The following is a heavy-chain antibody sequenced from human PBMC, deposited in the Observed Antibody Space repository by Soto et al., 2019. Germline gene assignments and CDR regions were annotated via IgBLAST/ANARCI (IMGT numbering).Heavy chain of an antibody. CDR3: ALGCGGDCYRYFQH. D-gene: IGHD2-21*02. Sequence: QVQLVESGGGVVQPGRSLRLSCAASGFTFSSYGMHWVRQAPGKGLEWVAVIWYDGSKKYYVDSVKGRFTISRDNSKNTLYLQMDSLRAEDTAVYYCALGCGGDCYRYFQHWGRGTLVTVSS. V-gene: IGHV3-33*01. J-gene: IGHJ1*01. CDR1: GFTFSSYG. CDR2: IWYDGSKK.